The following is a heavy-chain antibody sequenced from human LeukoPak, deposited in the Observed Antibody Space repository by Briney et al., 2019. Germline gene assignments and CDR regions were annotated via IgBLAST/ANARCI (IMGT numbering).Heavy chain of an antibody. CDR2: IYSGGNT. D-gene: IGHD4-17*01. CDR1: GFTVSSNS. Sequence: PGGSLRLSCTVSGFTVSSNSMSWVRQAPRKGLEWVSFIYSGGNTLYSDSVKGRFTISRDNSKNTLYLQMNSLRAEDTAVYYCARRAGEYSHPYDYWGQGTLVTVSS. CDR3: ARRAGEYSHPYDY. V-gene: IGHV3-53*01. J-gene: IGHJ4*02.